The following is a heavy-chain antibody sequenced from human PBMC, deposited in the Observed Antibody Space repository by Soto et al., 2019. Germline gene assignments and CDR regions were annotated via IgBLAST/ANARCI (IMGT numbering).Heavy chain of an antibody. J-gene: IGHJ4*02. Sequence: ASETLSLTCAVYGGSISGYYWSWIRQPPGKGLEWIGEINHSGSTNYNPSLKSRVTISVDTSKNQFSLKLSSVTAADTAVYYCARGGGGARVYYFDFWGQGTLVTVSS. CDR1: GGSISGYY. CDR2: INHSGST. V-gene: IGHV4-34*01. CDR3: ARGGGGARVYYFDF.